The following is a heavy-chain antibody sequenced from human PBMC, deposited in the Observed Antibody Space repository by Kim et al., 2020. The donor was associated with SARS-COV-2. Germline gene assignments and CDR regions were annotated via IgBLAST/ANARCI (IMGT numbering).Heavy chain of an antibody. CDR2: ISGSGGST. Sequence: GGSLRLSCAASGFTFSSYAMSWVRQAPGKGLEWVSAISGSGGSTYYADSVKGRFTISRDNSKNTLYLQMNSLRAEDTAVYYCAKAFPHYYDSSGYYYDAFDIWGQGTMVTVSS. CDR1: GFTFSSYA. D-gene: IGHD3-22*01. CDR3: AKAFPHYYDSSGYYYDAFDI. J-gene: IGHJ3*02. V-gene: IGHV3-23*01.